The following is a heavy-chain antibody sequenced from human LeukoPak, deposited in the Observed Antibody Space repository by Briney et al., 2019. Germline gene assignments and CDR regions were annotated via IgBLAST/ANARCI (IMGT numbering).Heavy chain of an antibody. CDR3: ARDRVPAAKRSGSMDV. J-gene: IGHJ6*04. V-gene: IGHV3-30*04. Sequence: GGSLRLSCAASGFTFSSYAMHWVRQAPSKGLEWVAVISYDGSNKYYADSVKGRFTISRDNSKNTLYLQMNSLRAEDTAVYYCARDRVPAAKRSGSMDVWGKGTTVTVSS. D-gene: IGHD2-2*01. CDR1: GFTFSSYA. CDR2: ISYDGSNK.